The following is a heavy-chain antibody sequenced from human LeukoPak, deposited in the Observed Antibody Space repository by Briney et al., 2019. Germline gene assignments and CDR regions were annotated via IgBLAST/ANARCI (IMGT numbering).Heavy chain of an antibody. CDR3: ARLITHQRYHDH. J-gene: IGHJ4*02. D-gene: IGHD3-22*01. Sequence: GGSLRLSCAASGFTFSGYSMNWVRQAPGKGLEWVSSISSSSSYIYYADSMKGRFTISRDNAKNSLYLQMNSLRAEDTAVYYCARLITHQRYHDHWGQGTLVTVSS. CDR2: ISSSSSYI. CDR1: GFTFSGYS. V-gene: IGHV3-21*01.